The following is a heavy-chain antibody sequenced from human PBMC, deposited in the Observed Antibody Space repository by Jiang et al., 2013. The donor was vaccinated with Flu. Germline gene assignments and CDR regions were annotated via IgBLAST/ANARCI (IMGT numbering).Heavy chain of an antibody. CDR1: GFTVRNNY. CDR3: AKDYEGHSGSYYGRFDP. J-gene: IGHJ5*02. D-gene: IGHD1-26*01. Sequence: RLSCAVSGFTVRNNYMSWVRQAPGKGLEWVSAISGSGGSTYYADSVKGRFTISRDNSKNTLYLQMNSLRAEDTAVYYCAKDYEGHSGSYYGRFDPWGQGTLVTVSS. V-gene: IGHV3-23*01. CDR2: ISGSGGST.